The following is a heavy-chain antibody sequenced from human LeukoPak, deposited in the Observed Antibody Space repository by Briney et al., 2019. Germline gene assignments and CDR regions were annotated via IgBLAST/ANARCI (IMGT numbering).Heavy chain of an antibody. Sequence: PGGSLRLSCAASGFTFSSYGMHWVRQAPGKGLEWVAIISYDGSNKYYADSVKGRFTISRDNSKNTLYLQMNSLRAEDTAVYYCAKDRFGEFVDAFGIWGQGTMVTVSS. CDR2: ISYDGSNK. J-gene: IGHJ3*02. CDR3: AKDRFGEFVDAFGI. V-gene: IGHV3-30*18. CDR1: GFTFSSYG. D-gene: IGHD3-16*01.